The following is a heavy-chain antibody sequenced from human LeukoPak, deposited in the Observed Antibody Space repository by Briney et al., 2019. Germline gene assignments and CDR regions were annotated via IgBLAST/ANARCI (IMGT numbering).Heavy chain of an antibody. CDR3: ARARNDNWNYVSNGMDV. J-gene: IGHJ6*02. Sequence: GASVKVSCKASGYTFTSYAMNWVRQAPGQGLERMGGIIPIFGTANYAQKFQGRVTITADESTSTAYMELSSLRSEDTAVYYCARARNDNWNYVSNGMDVWGQGTTVTVSS. D-gene: IGHD1-7*01. CDR2: IIPIFGTA. CDR1: GYTFTSYA. V-gene: IGHV1-69*13.